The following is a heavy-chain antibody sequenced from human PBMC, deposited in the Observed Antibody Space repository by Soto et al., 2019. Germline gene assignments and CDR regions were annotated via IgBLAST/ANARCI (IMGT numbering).Heavy chain of an antibody. V-gene: IGHV3-23*01. CDR1: GFTFSSYA. CDR2: ISGSGGST. Sequence: PGGSLRLSCAASGFTFSSYAMSWVRQAPGKGLEWVSAISGSGGSTYYADSVKGRFTISRDNSKNTLYLQMDFLAAEDTAVYYCGRVLKTFGWDNDVFYLWGQGTMVTVSS. D-gene: IGHD6-19*01. J-gene: IGHJ3*01. CDR3: GRVLKTFGWDNDVFYL.